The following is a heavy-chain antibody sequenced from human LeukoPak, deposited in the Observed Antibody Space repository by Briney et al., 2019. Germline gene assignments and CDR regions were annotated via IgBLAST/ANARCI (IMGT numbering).Heavy chain of an antibody. J-gene: IGHJ4*02. CDR1: GGSFSGYY. Sequence: SETLSLTCAVYGGSFSGYYWSWIRQPPGKGLEWIGEINHSGSTNYNPSLKSRVTISVDTSKNQFSLKLSSVTAAGTAVYYCARDSPGDYDYVWGSYRAYYFDYWGQGTLVTVSS. CDR3: ARDSPGDYDYVWGSYRAYYFDY. V-gene: IGHV4-34*01. CDR2: INHSGST. D-gene: IGHD3-16*02.